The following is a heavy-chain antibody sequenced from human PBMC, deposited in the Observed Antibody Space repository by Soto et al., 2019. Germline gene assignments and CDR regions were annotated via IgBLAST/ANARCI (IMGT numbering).Heavy chain of an antibody. J-gene: IGHJ4*02. CDR3: ATDTGDIEVVPATT. Sequence: PVGSLRLSCAASGLNFEKCSMNWVRQPPGKGPEWLASISPSSTYIRYADSVKGRFTISRDNARNSLSLQMMNLGADDTAIYYCATDTGDIEVVPATTWGQGTLVTVS. D-gene: IGHD2-15*01. CDR2: ISPSSTYI. V-gene: IGHV3-21*04. CDR1: GLNFEKCS.